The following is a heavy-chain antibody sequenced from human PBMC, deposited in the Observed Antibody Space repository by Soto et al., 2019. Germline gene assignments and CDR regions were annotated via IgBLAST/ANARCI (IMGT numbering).Heavy chain of an antibody. CDR1: GTSISSYY. V-gene: IGHV4-59*01. D-gene: IGHD2-8*01. J-gene: IGHJ4*02. CDR3: ARYNSYAIDY. CDR2: IHYSGTT. Sequence: SETLSFTCTVSGTSISSYYWSWIRQPPGKGLEWIANIHYSGTTNYNPSLASRVTLSVDTSKNQFSLKMTSVTAADRAMYFCARYNSYAIDYWGRGTLVTVSS.